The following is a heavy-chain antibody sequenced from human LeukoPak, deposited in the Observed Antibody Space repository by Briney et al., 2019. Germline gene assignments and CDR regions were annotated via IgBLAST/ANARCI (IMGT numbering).Heavy chain of an antibody. Sequence: GGSLRLSCAASGFTFSSYSMNWVRQAPGKGLEWVAVISYDGSNTYYADSVKGRFTISRDNFKNTLYLQMTSLRAEDTAAYSCARAMVRGVTRLPYYYYMDIWGEGTTVTVS. CDR2: ISYDGSNT. CDR3: ARAMVRGVTRLPYYYYMDI. CDR1: GFTFSSYS. D-gene: IGHD3-10*01. V-gene: IGHV3-30*03. J-gene: IGHJ6*03.